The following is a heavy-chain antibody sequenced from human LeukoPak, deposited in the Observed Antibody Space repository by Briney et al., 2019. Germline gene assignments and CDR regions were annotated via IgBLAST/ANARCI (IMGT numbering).Heavy chain of an antibody. Sequence: PSETLSLTCTVSGGSIRGYYWSWVRQPPGKGLEWIAYIYYSGSTNYNPSLKSRVTISLDTSKNQFSLKLSSVTAADTAVYYCARHRLTGYFDYWGQGTLVTVSS. CDR3: ARHRLTGYFDY. J-gene: IGHJ4*02. D-gene: IGHD1-20*01. CDR2: IYYSGST. V-gene: IGHV4-59*08. CDR1: GGSIRGYY.